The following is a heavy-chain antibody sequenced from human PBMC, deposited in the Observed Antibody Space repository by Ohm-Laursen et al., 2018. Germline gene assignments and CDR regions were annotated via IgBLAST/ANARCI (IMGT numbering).Heavy chain of an antibody. V-gene: IGHV3-23*01. J-gene: IGHJ5*02. Sequence: SLRLSCSASGITFSNNAMSWVRQAPGKGLEWVSSISADVRSTYYADSVKGRFTTSRDNSKNTLDLQMKSLRVEDTAMYYCARGWGWFDPWGQGTLVTVSS. CDR1: GITFSNNA. CDR2: ISADVRST. D-gene: IGHD3-16*01. CDR3: ARGWGWFDP.